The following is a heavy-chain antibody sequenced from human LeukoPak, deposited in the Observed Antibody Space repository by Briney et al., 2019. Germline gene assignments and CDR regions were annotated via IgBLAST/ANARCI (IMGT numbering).Heavy chain of an antibody. CDR1: GFTFSSNY. D-gene: IGHD5-24*01. CDR2: IYSGGST. V-gene: IGHV3-53*01. CDR3: ARSGEMATIMGD. Sequence: PGGSLRLSCAASGFTFSSNYMSWVRQAPGKGLEWVSVIYSGGSTYYADSVKGRFTISRDNSKNTLYLQMNRLRAEDTAVYYCARSGEMATIMGDWGQGTLVTVSS. J-gene: IGHJ4*02.